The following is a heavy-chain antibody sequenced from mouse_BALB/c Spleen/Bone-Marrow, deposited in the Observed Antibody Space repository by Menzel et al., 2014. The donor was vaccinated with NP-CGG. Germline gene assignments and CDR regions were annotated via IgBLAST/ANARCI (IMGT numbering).Heavy chain of an antibody. Sequence: QVQLQQSGAELVRRGASVKLSCKASGYTFTSYWMNWVKQRPEQGLEWIGRIDPYDSETHYNQEFKYKAILTVDKSSSTAYMQLSSLTSEDSAVYYCARGRDYDVFAYWGQGTLVTVSA. CDR3: ARGRDYDVFAY. CDR2: IDPYDSET. J-gene: IGHJ3*01. V-gene: IGHV1-52*01. CDR1: GYTFTSYW. D-gene: IGHD2-4*01.